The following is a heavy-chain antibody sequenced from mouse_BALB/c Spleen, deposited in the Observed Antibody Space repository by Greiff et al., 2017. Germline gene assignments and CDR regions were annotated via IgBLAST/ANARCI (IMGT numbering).Heavy chain of an antibody. CDR1: GFAFSSYD. D-gene: IGHD1-1*01. V-gene: IGHV5-12-1*01. Sequence: DVKLVESGGGLVKPGGSLKLSCAASGFAFSSYDMSWVRQTPEKRLEWVAYISSGGGSTYYPDTVKGRFTISRDNAKNTLYLQMSSLKSEDTAMYYCARHSYYGSDYYAMDYWGQGTSVTVSS. CDR2: ISSGGGST. CDR3: ARHSYYGSDYYAMDY. J-gene: IGHJ4*01.